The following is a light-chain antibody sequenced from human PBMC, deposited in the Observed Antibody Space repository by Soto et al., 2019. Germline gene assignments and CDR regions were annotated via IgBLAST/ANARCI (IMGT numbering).Light chain of an antibody. Sequence: EIVMTQSPATLSVYPGERATLYCRASKGVSSSLAWDQQTAGQAPRLLICDVSTRATGIQARFSGSGAGTECTLTISSLQSEEFAGYYLQQYIYWHRTFGQGTRVEI. CDR3: QQYIYWHRT. CDR2: DVS. V-gene: IGKV3-15*01. J-gene: IGKJ1*01. CDR1: KGVSSS.